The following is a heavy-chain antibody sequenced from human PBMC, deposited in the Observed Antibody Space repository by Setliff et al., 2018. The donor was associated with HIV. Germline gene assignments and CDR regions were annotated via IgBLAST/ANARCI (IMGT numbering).Heavy chain of an antibody. CDR3: AGQDIGAVPALGAFDI. CDR2: IYTSGTT. V-gene: IGHV4-61*02. CDR1: GGSIRSGGFY. D-gene: IGHD2-2*01. J-gene: IGHJ3*02. Sequence: NPSETMSLTRTVAGGSIRSGGFYWYWIRQPAGKGLEWIGRIYTSGTTNYNPSLKSRVTISMDTSKSQFSLRLPSVTAADTAVYYCAGQDIGAVPALGAFDIWGQGTMVTVSS.